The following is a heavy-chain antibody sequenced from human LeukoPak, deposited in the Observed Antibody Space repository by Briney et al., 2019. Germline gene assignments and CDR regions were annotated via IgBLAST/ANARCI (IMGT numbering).Heavy chain of an antibody. Sequence: GGSLRLSCAASGFTFSSYAMSWVRQAPGKGLEWVSAISGSGGSTYYADSVKGRFTISRDNSKNTLYLQMNSLRAEDTAVYYCAKRYCSSTSCYTGMAFDIWGQGTMVTVSS. CDR2: ISGSGGST. CDR1: GFTFSSYA. J-gene: IGHJ3*02. V-gene: IGHV3-23*01. D-gene: IGHD2-2*02. CDR3: AKRYCSSTSCYTGMAFDI.